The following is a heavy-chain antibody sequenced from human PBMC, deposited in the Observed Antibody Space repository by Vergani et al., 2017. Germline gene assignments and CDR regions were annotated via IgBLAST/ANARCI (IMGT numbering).Heavy chain of an antibody. J-gene: IGHJ6*03. V-gene: IGHV1-69*14. CDR2: IIPIFGTA. CDR1: GCTFSSYA. Sequence: QVQLVQSGAEVKKPGSSVKVSCKASGCTFSSYAISWVRQAPGQGLEWMGGIIPIFGTANYAQRFQGRVTITADKSTSTAYMELSSLRSEDTAVYYCARERVVNGKGYYYYYMDVWGKGTTVTVSS. CDR3: ARERVVNGKGYYYYYMDV. D-gene: IGHD3-3*01.